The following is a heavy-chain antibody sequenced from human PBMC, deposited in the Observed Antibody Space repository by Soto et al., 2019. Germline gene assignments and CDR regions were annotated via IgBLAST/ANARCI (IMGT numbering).Heavy chain of an antibody. Sequence: GSLRLSFAASGFTLSTYDMHWVRQATGKVLEWVAALSYAGDTYYPGSVKGRFTVSRESAKNSLYLQMNSLTAGDTAVYYCARHNRYYYGSGNYMDVWGKGTTVTVSS. D-gene: IGHD3-10*01. V-gene: IGHV3-13*01. CDR1: GFTLSTYD. CDR2: LSYAGDT. CDR3: ARHNRYYYGSGNYMDV. J-gene: IGHJ6*03.